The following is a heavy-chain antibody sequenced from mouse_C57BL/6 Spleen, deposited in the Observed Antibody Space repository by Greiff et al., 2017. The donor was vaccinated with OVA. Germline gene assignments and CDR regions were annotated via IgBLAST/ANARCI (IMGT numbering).Heavy chain of an antibody. Sequence: QVQLKESGPELVKPGASLKLSCKASGYTFTSYDINWVNQRPGKGLEWIGSIYPRDGSTKYNEKFKGKATLTVDTSSSTAYMELHSLTSEDSAVYFCARSGDGYYGDYWGQGTTLTVSS. CDR2: IYPRDGST. CDR3: ARSGDGYYGDY. J-gene: IGHJ2*01. V-gene: IGHV1-85*01. D-gene: IGHD2-3*01. CDR1: GYTFTSYD.